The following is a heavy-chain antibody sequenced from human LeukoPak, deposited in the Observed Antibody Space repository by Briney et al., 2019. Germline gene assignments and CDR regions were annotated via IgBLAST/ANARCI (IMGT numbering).Heavy chain of an antibody. CDR1: GFSFSSYA. J-gene: IGHJ6*02. CDR2: IWYDGSNK. Sequence: GGSLRLSCAASGFSFSSYAMHWVRQAPGKGLEWVAVIWYDGSNKYYVDSVKGRFTISRDNSKNTLYLQMNRLRAEDTATYYCAKYRTGPPYGLDVWGQGTTVTVSS. V-gene: IGHV3-33*06. CDR3: AKYRTGPPYGLDV. D-gene: IGHD1-26*01.